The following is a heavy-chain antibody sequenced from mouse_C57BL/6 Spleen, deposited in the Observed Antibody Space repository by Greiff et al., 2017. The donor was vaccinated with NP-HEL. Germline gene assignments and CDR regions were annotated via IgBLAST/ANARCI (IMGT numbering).Heavy chain of an antibody. CDR2: ISSGGDYI. CDR1: GFTFSSYA. CDR3: TRGGITTVVEYYFDY. V-gene: IGHV5-9-1*02. D-gene: IGHD1-1*01. Sequence: VQLKESGEGLVKPGGSLKLSCAASGFTFSSYAMSWVRQTPEKRLEWVAYISSGGDYIYYADTVKGRFTISRDNARNTLYLQMSSLKSEDTAMYYCTRGGITTVVEYYFDYWGQGTTLTVSS. J-gene: IGHJ2*01.